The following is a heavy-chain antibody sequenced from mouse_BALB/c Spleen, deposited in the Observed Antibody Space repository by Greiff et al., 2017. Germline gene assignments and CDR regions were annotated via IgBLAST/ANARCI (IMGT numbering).Heavy chain of an antibody. CDR3: ARDRRLSWCFGV. V-gene: IGHV2-6-7*01. CDR2: IWGDGST. Sequence: VQVVESGPGLVAPSQSLSITCTVSGFSLTGYGVNWVRQPPGKGLEWLGMIWGDGSTDYNSAHKSRLSISKDNSKSQVFLKMNSLLTDDTARFYCARDRRLSWCFGVWGAGATGTVSS. J-gene: IGHJ1*01. CDR1: GFSLTGYG.